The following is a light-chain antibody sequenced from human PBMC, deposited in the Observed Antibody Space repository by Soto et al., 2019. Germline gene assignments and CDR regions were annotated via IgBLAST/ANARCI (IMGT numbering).Light chain of an antibody. CDR2: ETS. V-gene: IGKV1-5*03. J-gene: IGKJ1*01. CDR3: QQYSTFWT. Sequence: DIQMTQSPSTLSASVGDRVTITCRASQTISRWLAWCQQKPGKAPKLLIYETSILYTEVPSRFSGSGSGTDFTLTISSLQPDDIGTYYCQQYSTFWTFGQGTKVDIK. CDR1: QTISRW.